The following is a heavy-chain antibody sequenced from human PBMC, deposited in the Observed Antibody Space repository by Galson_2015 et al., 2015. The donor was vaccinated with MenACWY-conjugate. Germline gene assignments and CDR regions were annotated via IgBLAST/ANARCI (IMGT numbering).Heavy chain of an antibody. V-gene: IGHV4-39*01. CDR2: VLYTGRT. J-gene: IGHJ4*02. CDR1: GGSISGSTYY. Sequence: DTLSLPCTVSGGSISGSTYYWGWIRQPPGQGLEWIGSVLYTGRTHPNPSLQSRLSMSVDTSKNHFSRTLRSVTAADTALYFCVRQGPLPDAHWGRGILVLVSS. D-gene: IGHD2-2*01. CDR3: VRQGPLPDAH.